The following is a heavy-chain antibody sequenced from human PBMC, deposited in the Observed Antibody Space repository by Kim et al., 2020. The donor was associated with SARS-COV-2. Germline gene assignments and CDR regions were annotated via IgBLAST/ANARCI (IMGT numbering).Heavy chain of an antibody. CDR3: ARVSGITIFGVVITGPFDY. D-gene: IGHD3-3*01. V-gene: IGHV4-31*03. Sequence: SETLSLTCTVSGGSISSGGYYWSWIRQHPGKGLEWIGYIYYSGSTYYNPSLKSRVTISVDTSKNQFSLKLSSVTAADTAVYYCARVSGITIFGVVITGPFDYWGQRTLVTVSS. CDR1: GGSISSGGYY. J-gene: IGHJ4*02. CDR2: IYYSGST.